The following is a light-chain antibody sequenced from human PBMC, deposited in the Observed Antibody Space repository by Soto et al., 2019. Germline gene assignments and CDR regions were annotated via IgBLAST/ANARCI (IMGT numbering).Light chain of an antibody. V-gene: IGKV3-15*01. CDR1: QSVSNN. CDR3: QQYNNSPSIT. CDR2: YAS. Sequence: EIMMTQSPATLSVSPGERATLSCRASQSVSNNLAWYQQKPGQAPRLLIYYASTRATGVHTGFSGSGSGPEFILPISSLQSEDFALYYCQQYNNSPSITFGQGTRLYIK. J-gene: IGKJ5*01.